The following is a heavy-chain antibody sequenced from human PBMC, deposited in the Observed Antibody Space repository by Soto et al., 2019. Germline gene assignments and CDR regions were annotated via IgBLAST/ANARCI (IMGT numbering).Heavy chain of an antibody. Sequence: QVPLVESGGGVVQPGRSLRLSCAASGFTFSSYAMHWVRQAPGKGLEWVAVISYDGSNKYYADSVKGRFTISRDNSKNTLYLQMNSLRAEDTAVYYCARGLKFLEWFPSVTPDYWGQGTLVTVSS. CDR1: GFTFSSYA. J-gene: IGHJ4*02. D-gene: IGHD3-3*01. CDR3: ARGLKFLEWFPSVTPDY. CDR2: ISYDGSNK. V-gene: IGHV3-30-3*01.